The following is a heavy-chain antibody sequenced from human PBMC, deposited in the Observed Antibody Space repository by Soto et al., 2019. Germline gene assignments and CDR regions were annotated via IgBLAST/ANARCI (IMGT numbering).Heavy chain of an antibody. CDR2: IYHGGTT. CDR3: AREPGENWTYEAH. CDR1: GYSISSGSY. J-gene: IGHJ1*01. D-gene: IGHD1-7*01. Sequence: SETLSLTCTVSGYSISSGSYWAWIRQPPGKGPEWIASIYHGGTTFYNPSLKSRITISVDTSNNQFSLKLTSVTAADTAVYYCAREPGENWTYEAHWGPGTLVTVSS. V-gene: IGHV4-38-2*02.